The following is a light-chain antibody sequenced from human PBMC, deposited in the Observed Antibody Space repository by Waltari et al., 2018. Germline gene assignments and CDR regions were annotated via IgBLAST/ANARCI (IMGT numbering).Light chain of an antibody. V-gene: IGKV4-1*01. J-gene: IGKJ2*01. CDR3: QQYYSTPLYT. CDR2: WAS. CDR1: QSVLYSSNNQNY. Sequence: DIVMTQSPDSLAVSLVERATINCTSSQSVLYSSNNQNYLDWYQQKPEQPPKLLIYWASTRESGVPDRFSGSGAGTDFTLTISSLQAEDVAVYYCQQYYSTPLYTFGQGTKLEIK.